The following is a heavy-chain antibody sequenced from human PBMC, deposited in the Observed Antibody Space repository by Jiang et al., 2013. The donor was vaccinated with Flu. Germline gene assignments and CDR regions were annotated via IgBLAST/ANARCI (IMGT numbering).Heavy chain of an antibody. V-gene: IGHV3-30-3*01. CDR3: ARDMGLLQRYFLDY. Sequence: VQLVESGGGVVHPGESLRLSCAASGYNFRSYKMHWVRQAPGKGLEWLAVISSDGSAKDYGDTVQGRFTITREESKNTLFLQINSLTIEDTAVYYCARDMGLLQRYFLDYWGQGTLVTVSS. CDR1: GYNFRSYK. CDR2: ISSDGSAK. J-gene: IGHJ4*02. D-gene: IGHD6-25*01.